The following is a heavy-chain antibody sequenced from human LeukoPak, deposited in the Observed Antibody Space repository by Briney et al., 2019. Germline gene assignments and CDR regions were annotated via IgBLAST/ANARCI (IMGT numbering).Heavy chain of an antibody. D-gene: IGHD3-3*01. CDR3: ARTSARDYDFWSGYTNWLDP. CDR2: ISSSSTYI. Sequence: GGSLRLSCAASGFTFSSYSMNCVRQAPGKGLEWVSFISSSSTYIYYADSVKGRFTISRDNARNSLYLQMNSLRAEDTAVYYCARTSARDYDFWSGYTNWLDPWGQGTLVTVSS. J-gene: IGHJ5*02. V-gene: IGHV3-21*01. CDR1: GFTFSSYS.